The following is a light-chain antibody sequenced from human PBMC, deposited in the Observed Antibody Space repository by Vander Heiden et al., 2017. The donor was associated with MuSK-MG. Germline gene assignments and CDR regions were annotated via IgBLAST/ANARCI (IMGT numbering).Light chain of an antibody. CDR1: QSVSRSY. V-gene: IGKV3-20*01. Sequence: EIVLTQSPGTLSLSPGERATLFCRASQSVSRSYLAWYQQKPGQAPRLLIYGASSRATGIPDRFSGSGSGTDFTLTISRLEPEDFAVYYCQQYDSSPATFGQGTKVEIK. J-gene: IGKJ1*01. CDR3: QQYDSSPAT. CDR2: GAS.